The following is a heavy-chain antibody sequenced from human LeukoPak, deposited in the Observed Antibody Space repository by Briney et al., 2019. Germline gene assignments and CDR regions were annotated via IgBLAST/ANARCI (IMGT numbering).Heavy chain of an antibody. CDR3: ARWASCSSTSCPPYNWFDP. V-gene: IGHV4-4*07. J-gene: IGHJ5*02. Sequence: SETLSLTCTVSGGSISSYYWSWIRQPAGKGLEWIGRIYTSGSTNYNPSLKSRVTMSVDPSKNQFSLKLSSVTAADTAVYYCARWASCSSTSCPPYNWFDPWGQGTLVTVSS. CDR1: GGSISSYY. D-gene: IGHD2-2*01. CDR2: IYTSGST.